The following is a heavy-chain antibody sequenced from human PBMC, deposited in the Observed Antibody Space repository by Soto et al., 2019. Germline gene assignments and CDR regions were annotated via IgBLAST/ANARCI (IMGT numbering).Heavy chain of an antibody. V-gene: IGHV4-39*01. CDR2: IQYSGRT. J-gene: IGHJ6*03. CDR1: GASISDCCSY. CDR3: ARGRSYDGHQVTNYFMDV. Sequence: QLQLQESGPGLVKPSETLSLTCTVSGASISDCCSYWVWIRRAPGRGLEWIGSIQYSGRTYFESFIKSRAAISEDTSNIRVSLRLFFVTAADTAVYYCARGRSYDGHQVTNYFMDVWGKGTTVTVSS. D-gene: IGHD2-8*01.